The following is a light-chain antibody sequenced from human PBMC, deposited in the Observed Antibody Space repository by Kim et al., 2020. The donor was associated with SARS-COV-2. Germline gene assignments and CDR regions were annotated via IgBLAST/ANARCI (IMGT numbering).Light chain of an antibody. V-gene: IGKV3-20*01. Sequence: EVVLTLSPGTLSLSPWERATLSCRASQTVSSNYLAWYQQKPGQAPSLLIYDASSRATGIPDRFSGSGSGTDFTLTISRLEPEDFAVYYCQQYGSSPITFGGGTKVDIK. J-gene: IGKJ4*01. CDR2: DAS. CDR1: QTVSSNY. CDR3: QQYGSSPIT.